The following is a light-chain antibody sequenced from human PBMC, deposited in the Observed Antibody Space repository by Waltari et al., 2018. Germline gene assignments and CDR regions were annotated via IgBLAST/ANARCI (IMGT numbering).Light chain of an antibody. CDR1: QSLVHSDGKTY. J-gene: IGKJ1*01. CDR2: KVF. CDR3: MQATQWPLT. V-gene: IGKV2-30*02. Sequence: DVVMTQSPLSLPVTLGQPATISCRSSQSLVHSDGKTYLNWIQQRPGQSPRRLIYKVFNRDSGVPERFSGSGSGTDFTLTISRVEAEDVGTYYCMQATQWPLTFGQGTKVEIK.